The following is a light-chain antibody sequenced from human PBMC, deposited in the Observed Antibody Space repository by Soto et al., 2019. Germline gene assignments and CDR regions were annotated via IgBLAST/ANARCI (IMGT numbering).Light chain of an antibody. CDR1: QYIGDF. V-gene: IGKV1-39*01. CDR2: GAS. Sequence: EILMTQSPSSVSSSLGDTVTLTCRSSQYIGDFLNWYQQTPGKPPKLLIFGASNLPLGVPSRFSGGGSGTEFTLTITKLEREEFATYYCQESFFVLGTFGRGTRVEL. J-gene: IGKJ1*01. CDR3: QESFFVLGT.